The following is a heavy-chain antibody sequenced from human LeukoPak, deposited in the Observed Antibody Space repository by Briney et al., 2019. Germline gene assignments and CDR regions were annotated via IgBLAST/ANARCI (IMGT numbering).Heavy chain of an antibody. V-gene: IGHV3-53*01. CDR3: ARTQGSHYDILTGAYYFDY. CDR2: IYSGGST. Sequence: PGGSLRLSCAASGFTVSSNYMSWVRQAPGKGLEWVSVIYSGGSTYYADSVKGRFTISRDNSKNTLYLQMNSLRAEDTAVYYCARTQGSHYDILTGAYYFDYWGQGTLVTVSS. D-gene: IGHD3-9*01. CDR1: GFTVSSNY. J-gene: IGHJ4*02.